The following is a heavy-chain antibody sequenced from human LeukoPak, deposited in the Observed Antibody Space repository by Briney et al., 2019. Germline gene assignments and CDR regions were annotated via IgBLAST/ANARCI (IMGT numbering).Heavy chain of an antibody. CDR3: ATHPGSGGAKPGTFDY. CDR2: ISYDGSNK. J-gene: IGHJ4*02. D-gene: IGHD1-26*01. Sequence: PGGSLRLSCAASGFTFSSYGMHWVRQAPGKGLEWVAVISYDGSNKYYADSVKGRFTISRDNSKNTLYLQMNSLRAEDTAVYYCATHPGSGGAKPGTFDYWGQGTLVTVSS. V-gene: IGHV3-30*03. CDR1: GFTFSSYG.